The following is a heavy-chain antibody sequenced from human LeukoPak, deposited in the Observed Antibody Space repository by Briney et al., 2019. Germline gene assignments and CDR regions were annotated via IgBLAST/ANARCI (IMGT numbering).Heavy chain of an antibody. Sequence: GGSLRLSCGASGFTFSTSWMIWVRQAPGKGLEWVANLNQDGGEKYYVDSVKGRFTISRDNGRNSLYLQMDSLRSEDTAVYYCARIGNYYDSSGYLGYWGQGTLVTVSS. CDR1: GFTFSTSW. CDR2: LNQDGGEK. CDR3: ARIGNYYDSSGYLGY. V-gene: IGHV3-7*03. J-gene: IGHJ4*02. D-gene: IGHD3-22*01.